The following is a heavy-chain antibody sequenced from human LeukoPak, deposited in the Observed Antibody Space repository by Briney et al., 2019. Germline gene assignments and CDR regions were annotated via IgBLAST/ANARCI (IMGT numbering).Heavy chain of an antibody. V-gene: IGHV1-2*02. J-gene: IGHJ4*02. CDR3: ARERSTGFIDY. Sequence: ASVRVSCKASGYTFTDHYLHWVRQAPGQGLEWMGWINPNSGVTSYAQKFQGRVSMTRDTSISTVYLEVNWLTSDDTAVYFCARERSTGFIDYWGQGTLVTVSS. D-gene: IGHD1-1*01. CDR1: GYTFTDHY. CDR2: INPNSGVT.